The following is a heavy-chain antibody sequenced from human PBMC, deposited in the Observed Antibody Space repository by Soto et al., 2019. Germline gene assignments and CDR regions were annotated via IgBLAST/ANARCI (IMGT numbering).Heavy chain of an antibody. CDR1: GFIFSDYY. CDR2: ISTSGSNK. D-gene: IGHD2-2*01. Sequence: QVQLVESGGGLVKPGGSLRLSCAASGFIFSDYYMSWIRQAPGKGLEWVSYISTSGSNKYYADSVKGRFTISRDNAKNSLYLQMNSLRDEDTVLYYCARVKECSSTSCYARDAFDIWGQGTMVTVSS. J-gene: IGHJ3*02. V-gene: IGHV3-11*01. CDR3: ARVKECSSTSCYARDAFDI.